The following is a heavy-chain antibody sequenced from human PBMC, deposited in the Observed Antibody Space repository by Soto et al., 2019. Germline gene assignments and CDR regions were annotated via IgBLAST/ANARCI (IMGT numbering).Heavy chain of an antibody. CDR3: AMKHCSRPSSYRDY. CDR1: GGTFRSYT. D-gene: IGHD2-2*02. V-gene: IGHV1-69*02. Sequence: GQPVQSVANLKKAGSSVKGSGKAAGGTFRSYTISSERQAPGQGLQWMGRIIPILGITNDAQTSQGRATITADKPTSTVYIALSRLLSEETPLSSWAMKHCSRPSSYRDYWGQGTVVTVS. J-gene: IGHJ4*02. CDR2: IIPILGIT.